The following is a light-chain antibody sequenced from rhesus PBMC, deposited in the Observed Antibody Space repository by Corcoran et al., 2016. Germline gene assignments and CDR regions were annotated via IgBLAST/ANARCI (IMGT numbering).Light chain of an antibody. Sequence: DIQMTQSPSSLSASVGDTVTITCRASQSISSCLDWYQQKPGKAPNLLIYKASSLHSGVPSRVIGSGSVTDFTLPISSLQPEDFATYYCLQYSSSPYSFGQGTKVEIK. CDR1: QSISSC. J-gene: IGKJ2*01. CDR2: KAS. CDR3: LQYSSSPYS. V-gene: IGKV1-22*01.